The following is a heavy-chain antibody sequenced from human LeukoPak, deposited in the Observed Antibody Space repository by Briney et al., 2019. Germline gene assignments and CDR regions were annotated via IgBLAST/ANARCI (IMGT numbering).Heavy chain of an antibody. CDR3: AKDLGGIAAAGTIYFDY. J-gene: IGHJ4*02. Sequence: GGSLRLSCAASGFTFSSYAMSWVRQAPGKGLEWVSAISGSGGSTYYADSGKGRFTISRDNSKNTLYLQMNSLRAEDTAVYYCAKDLGGIAAAGTIYFDYWGQGTLVTVSS. CDR2: ISGSGGST. D-gene: IGHD6-13*01. V-gene: IGHV3-23*01. CDR1: GFTFSSYA.